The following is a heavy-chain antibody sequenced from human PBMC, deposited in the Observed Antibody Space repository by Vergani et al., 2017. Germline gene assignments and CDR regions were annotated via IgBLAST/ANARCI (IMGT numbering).Heavy chain of an antibody. D-gene: IGHD5-12*01. CDR3: ASISGYDYPYYFDY. J-gene: IGHJ4*02. CDR2: IKQDGSEK. CDR1: GFTFSSYW. Sequence: EVQLVESGGGLVQPGRSLRLSCAASGFTFSSYWMSWVRQAPGKGLEWVANIKQDGSEKYYVDSVKGRFTISRDNAKNSLYLQMNSLRAEDTAVYYCASISGYDYPYYFDYWGQGILVTVSS. V-gene: IGHV3-7*01.